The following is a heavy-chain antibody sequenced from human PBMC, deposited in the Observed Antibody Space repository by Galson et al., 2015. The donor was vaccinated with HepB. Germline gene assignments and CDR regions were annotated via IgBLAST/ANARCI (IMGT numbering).Heavy chain of an antibody. J-gene: IGHJ4*02. V-gene: IGHV3-23*01. CDR3: AKSLGSSWYRASDY. D-gene: IGHD6-13*01. CDR1: GFTFSSYA. Sequence: SLRLSCAASGFTFSSYAMNWVRQAPGKGLEWVSVISGSGGSTFYADSVKGRFTISRDNSKNTLYLQMDSLRAEDTAVYYCAKSLGSSWYRASDYWGQGTLVTVSS. CDR2: ISGSGGST.